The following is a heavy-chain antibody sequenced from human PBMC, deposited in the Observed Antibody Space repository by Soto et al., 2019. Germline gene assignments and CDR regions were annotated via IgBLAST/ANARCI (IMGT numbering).Heavy chain of an antibody. CDR3: AAEDCTNGVCEYYYGMDV. D-gene: IGHD2-8*01. Sequence: PAKVSCKDSGLTFASSAGQCVRQDRGKRLEWIGWIVVGSGNTNYAQKFQERVTITRDMSTSTAYMELSSLRSEDTAVYYCAAEDCTNGVCEYYYGMDVWGQRTTVPGSS. V-gene: IGHV1-58*01. CDR1: GLTFASSA. CDR2: IVVGSGNT. J-gene: IGHJ6*02.